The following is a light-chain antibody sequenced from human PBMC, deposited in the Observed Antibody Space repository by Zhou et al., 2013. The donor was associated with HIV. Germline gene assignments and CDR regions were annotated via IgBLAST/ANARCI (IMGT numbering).Light chain of an antibody. CDR1: QSVSSSH. CDR2: GAS. J-gene: IGKJ5*01. Sequence: EIVLTQSPGTLSLSPGDRATLSCRPSQSVSSSHLAWYQQKPGQTPRLLIYGASSRATGVPDRFSGSGSGTDFTLTISRLEPEDFAVYYCQQYGSSPSTFGQGHDW. CDR3: QQYGSSPST. V-gene: IGKV3-20*01.